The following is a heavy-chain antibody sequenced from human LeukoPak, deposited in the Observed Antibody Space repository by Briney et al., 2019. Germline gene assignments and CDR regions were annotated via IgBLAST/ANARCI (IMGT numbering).Heavy chain of an antibody. D-gene: IGHD2-2*01. CDR3: ASQQGYCSSTSCYDWFDP. Sequence: ASVKVSCKASGYTFTSYGISWVRRAPGQGPEWMGWISAYNGNTNYAQKLQGRVTMTTDTSTSTAYMELRSLRSDDTAVYYCASQQGYCSSTSCYDWFDPWGQGTLVTVSS. CDR2: ISAYNGNT. CDR1: GYTFTSYG. J-gene: IGHJ5*02. V-gene: IGHV1-18*01.